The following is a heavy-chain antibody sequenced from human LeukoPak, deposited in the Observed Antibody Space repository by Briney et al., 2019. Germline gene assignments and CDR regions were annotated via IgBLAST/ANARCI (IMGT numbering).Heavy chain of an antibody. CDR3: ARGNTFTLYYYYGMDV. Sequence: SVKVSCKASGGTFSSYAISWVRQAPGQGLEWMGGIIPIFGTANYAQKFQGRATITADESTSTAYMELSSLRSEDTAVYYCARGNTFTLYYYYGMDVWGQGTTVTVSS. CDR2: IIPIFGTA. V-gene: IGHV1-69*13. J-gene: IGHJ6*02. D-gene: IGHD3-16*01. CDR1: GGTFSSYA.